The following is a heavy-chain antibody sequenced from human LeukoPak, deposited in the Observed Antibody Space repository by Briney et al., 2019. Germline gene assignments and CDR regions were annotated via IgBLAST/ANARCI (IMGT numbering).Heavy chain of an antibody. D-gene: IGHD3-10*01. CDR1: GFTFSSYW. Sequence: GGSLRLSCAASGFTFSSYWMHWVRQAPGKGLVWVSRINSDGSSTSYADSVKGRSTISRDNAKNTLYLQMNSLRAEDTAVYYCARGAWYASGSFLIDYWGQGTPVTVSS. J-gene: IGHJ4*02. CDR2: INSDGSST. V-gene: IGHV3-74*01. CDR3: ARGAWYASGSFLIDY.